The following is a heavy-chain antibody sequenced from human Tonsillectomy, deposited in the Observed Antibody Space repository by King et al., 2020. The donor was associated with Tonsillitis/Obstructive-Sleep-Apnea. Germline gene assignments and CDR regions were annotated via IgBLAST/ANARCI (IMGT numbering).Heavy chain of an antibody. D-gene: IGHD2-8*02. Sequence: VQLVESGGGLVQPGGSLRLSCAASGFTFSSYSMNWVRQAPGKGLEWVAYISSSSSTIYYADPVKGRVTISRDNDKNSLYRQMKSLSDEDTAVYYCARARCCTVGVCSVCIYAFYICGEGTMVTVSS. V-gene: IGHV3-48*02. J-gene: IGHJ3*02. CDR2: ISSSSSTI. CDR3: ARARCCTVGVCSVCIYAFYI. CDR1: GFTFSSYS.